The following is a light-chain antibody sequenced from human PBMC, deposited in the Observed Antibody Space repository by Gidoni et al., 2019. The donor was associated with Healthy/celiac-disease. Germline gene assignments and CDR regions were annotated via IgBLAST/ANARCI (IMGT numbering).Light chain of an antibody. V-gene: IGKV3-20*01. CDR2: GAS. CDR1: QSVSSNY. CDR3: QQYGSSRYT. Sequence: EVVLTQSPGTLSLSPGERATLSGRASQSVSSNYLAWYQQKPGHAPRLLIYGASSRATGIPDRFSGSGSGTDFTLTISRLEPDDFAVYYCQQYGSSRYTFGQGTKLEIK. J-gene: IGKJ2*01.